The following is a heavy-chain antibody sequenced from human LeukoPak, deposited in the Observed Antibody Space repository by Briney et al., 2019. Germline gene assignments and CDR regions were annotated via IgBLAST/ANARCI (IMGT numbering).Heavy chain of an antibody. V-gene: IGHV4-39*07. Sequence: SETLSLTCSVSGGSISSGSYYWSWIRQPAGKGLEWIGSIYHSGSTFYNPSLKSRVTMSADTSKNQFSLKLTSVTAADTAVYYCARDWALQWFGDAFDFWGQGTMVTVSS. CDR1: GGSISSGSYY. J-gene: IGHJ3*01. CDR3: ARDWALQWFGDAFDF. CDR2: IYHSGST. D-gene: IGHD3-10*01.